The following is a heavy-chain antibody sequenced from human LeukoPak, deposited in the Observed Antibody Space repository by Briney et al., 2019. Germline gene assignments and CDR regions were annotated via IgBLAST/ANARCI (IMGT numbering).Heavy chain of an antibody. J-gene: IGHJ4*02. CDR2: ISGSGGST. CDR1: GFTFSSYA. Sequence: WGSLRLSCAASGFTFSSYAMSWVRQAPGKGLEWVSAISGSGGSTYYADSVKGRFTISRDNSKNTLYLQMNSLRAEDTAVYYCAKDHPGGPVPAATFDYWGQGTLVTVSS. CDR3: AKDHPGGPVPAATFDY. D-gene: IGHD2-2*01. V-gene: IGHV3-23*01.